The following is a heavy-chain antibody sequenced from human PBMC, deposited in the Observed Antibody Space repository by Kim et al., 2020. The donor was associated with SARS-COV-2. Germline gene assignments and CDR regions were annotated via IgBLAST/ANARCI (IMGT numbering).Heavy chain of an antibody. D-gene: IGHD5-12*01. J-gene: IGHJ4*02. CDR3: ATGLRWLDY. Sequence: ASVKVSCKVSGYTLTELSMHWVRQAPGKGLEWMGGFDPEDGETIYAQKFQGRVTITEDTSTDTAYMELSSLRSEDTAVYYCATGLRWLDYWGQGTLVTVS. CDR2: FDPEDGET. V-gene: IGHV1-24*01. CDR1: GYTLTELS.